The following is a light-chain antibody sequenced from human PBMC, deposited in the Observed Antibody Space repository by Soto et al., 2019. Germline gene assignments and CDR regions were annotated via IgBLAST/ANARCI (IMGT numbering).Light chain of an antibody. CDR3: QQYGSSPIT. CDR1: QSVSSSY. CDR2: GAS. V-gene: IGKV3-20*01. J-gene: IGKJ5*01. Sequence: IVLTQSPGTLSLSPGERATLSCRASQSVSSSYLAWYQQKPGQAPRLLIYGASSRVTGIQDRFSGSGSGTDFTLTISRLEPNDLAVYYCQQYGSSPITFGQGTLLVIK.